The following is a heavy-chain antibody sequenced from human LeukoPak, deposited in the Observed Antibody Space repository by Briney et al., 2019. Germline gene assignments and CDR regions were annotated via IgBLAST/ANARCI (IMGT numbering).Heavy chain of an antibody. CDR2: ISGSGGST. V-gene: IGHV3-23*01. D-gene: IGHD3-9*01. CDR3: ARVLRYFDWLFLDY. Sequence: GGSLRLSCAASGFTFRRYGMSWVRQAPGKGLEWVSAISGSGGSTYYGDSVKGRFTSSRDNSKNTLYLQMNSLRAEDTAVYYCARVLRYFDWLFLDYWGQGTLVTVSS. CDR1: GFTFRRYG. J-gene: IGHJ4*02.